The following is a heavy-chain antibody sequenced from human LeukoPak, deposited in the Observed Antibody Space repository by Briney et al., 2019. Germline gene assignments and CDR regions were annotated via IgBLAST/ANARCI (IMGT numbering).Heavy chain of an antibody. V-gene: IGHV2-5*02. J-gene: IGHJ1*01. CDR3: AHSRWRRIAAAGPEYFQH. CDR1: GFSLSTSGVG. CDR2: IYWDDDK. Sequence: ESGPTLVKPTQTLTLTCTFSGFSLSTSGVGVGWIRQPPGKALEWLALIYWDDDKRYSPSLKSRLTITKDTSKNQVVLTMTNMDPVDTATYYCAHSRWRRIAAAGPEYFQHWGQGTLVTVSS. D-gene: IGHD6-13*01.